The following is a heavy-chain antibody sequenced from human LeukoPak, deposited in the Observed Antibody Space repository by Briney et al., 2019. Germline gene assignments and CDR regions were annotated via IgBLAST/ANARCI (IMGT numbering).Heavy chain of an antibody. J-gene: IGHJ4*02. Sequence: GGSLRLSCAASGFTFSTHAMHWVRQAPGKGLEWVAVISYDGSNKYYADSVKGRFTISRDNSKNTLYLQMNSLRAEDTAVYYCARDSDPSYPDYWGQGTLVTVSS. CDR1: GFTFSTHA. V-gene: IGHV3-30*19. CDR2: ISYDGSNK. CDR3: ARDSDPSYPDY. D-gene: IGHD3-16*02.